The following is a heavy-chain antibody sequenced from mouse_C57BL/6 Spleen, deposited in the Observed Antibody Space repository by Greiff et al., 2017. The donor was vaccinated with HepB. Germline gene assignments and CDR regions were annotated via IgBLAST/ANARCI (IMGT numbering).Heavy chain of an antibody. J-gene: IGHJ2*01. CDR1: GFTFSDYG. CDR3: ARQDYGSSYYVFDY. V-gene: IGHV5-15*01. CDR2: ISNLAYSI. Sequence: EVQLVESGGGLVQPGGSLKLSCAASGFTFSDYGMAWVRQAPRKGPEWVAFISNLAYSIYYADTVTGRFTISRKNAKNTLYLEMSSLRSEDTAMYYCARQDYGSSYYVFDYWGQGTTLTVSS. D-gene: IGHD1-1*01.